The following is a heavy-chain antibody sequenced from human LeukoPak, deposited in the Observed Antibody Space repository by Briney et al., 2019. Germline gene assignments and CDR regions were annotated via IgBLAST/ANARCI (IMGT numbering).Heavy chain of an antibody. CDR3: ARDRYYYDSSGYYPLAY. D-gene: IGHD3-22*01. V-gene: IGHV4-4*07. Sequence: PSQTLSLTCTVSGGSISSYYWSWIRQPAGKGLEWIGRIYTSGSTNYNPSLKSRVTMSVDTSKNQFSLKLSSVTAADTAVYYCARDRYYYDSSGYYPLAYWGQGTLVTVSS. J-gene: IGHJ4*02. CDR1: GGSISSYY. CDR2: IYTSGST.